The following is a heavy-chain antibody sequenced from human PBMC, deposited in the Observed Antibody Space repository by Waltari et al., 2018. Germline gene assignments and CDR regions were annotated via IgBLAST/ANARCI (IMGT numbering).Heavy chain of an antibody. D-gene: IGHD4-17*01. Sequence: QVQLQESGPGLVRPSETLSLTCTVSGASVTRYYWSWVRQSAGTGPEWIGRIHSDGSTHYSPPHKDRVTISLDPSKNEVALRLSSVTAADTAVYDGARAPRPLTTVTTYKDLDYYHYMDVWGNGTTVTVSS. V-gene: IGHV4-4*07. CDR1: GASVTRYY. CDR2: IHSDGST. CDR3: ARAPRPLTTVTTYKDLDYYHYMDV. J-gene: IGHJ6*03.